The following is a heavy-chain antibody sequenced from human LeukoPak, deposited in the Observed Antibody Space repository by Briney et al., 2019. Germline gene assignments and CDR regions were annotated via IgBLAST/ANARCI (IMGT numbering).Heavy chain of an antibody. CDR2: IYYSGST. D-gene: IGHD2-8*02. Sequence: SETLSLTCTVSGXSISSGDYYWSWIRQPPGKGLEWIGYIYYSGSTYYNPSLKSRVTISVDTSKNQFSLKLNSVTAADTAVYYCARTGGTIDYWGQGILVTVSS. CDR1: GXSISSGDYY. J-gene: IGHJ4*02. V-gene: IGHV4-30-4*01. CDR3: ARTGGTIDY.